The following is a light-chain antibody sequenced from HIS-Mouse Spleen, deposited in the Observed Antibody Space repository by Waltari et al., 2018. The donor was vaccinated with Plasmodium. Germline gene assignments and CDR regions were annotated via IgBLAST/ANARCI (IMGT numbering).Light chain of an antibody. Sequence: EIVMTQSPATLSVSPGERATLSCRASQGVSSNLAWYQQKPGQAPRLLIYGASTRATGIPARFSGSGSWTEFTLTISSMQSEDFAVYYCQQYNNWPAWTFGQGTKVEIK. J-gene: IGKJ1*01. CDR2: GAS. CDR3: QQYNNWPAWT. CDR1: QGVSSN. V-gene: IGKV3-15*01.